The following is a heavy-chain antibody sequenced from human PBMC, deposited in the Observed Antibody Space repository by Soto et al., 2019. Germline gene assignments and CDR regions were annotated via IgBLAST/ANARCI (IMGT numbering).Heavy chain of an antibody. D-gene: IGHD1-26*01. CDR3: ARGSGNYGFDF. CDR1: GDSMSSYY. J-gene: IGHJ3*01. CDR2: IYTSGRT. Sequence: QVQLQESGPRLVKPSETLSLTCTVSGDSMSSYYWSWIRQPAGKGLEWIGRIYTSGRTNYDPPLISRVTMSIDTSAKSLALKLTSVPAADTAVYYCARGSGNYGFDFLGQGTMVTVSS. V-gene: IGHV4-4*07.